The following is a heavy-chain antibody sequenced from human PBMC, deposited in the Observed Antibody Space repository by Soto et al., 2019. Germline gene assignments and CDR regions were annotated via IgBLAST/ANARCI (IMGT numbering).Heavy chain of an antibody. D-gene: IGHD2-15*01. CDR3: ARAGYCSGGSCYSSIWGY. CDR2: ISGSGSTI. CDR1: GFTFISYE. J-gene: IGHJ4*02. Sequence: EVQLVESGGGLVQPGGSLRLSCAASGFTFISYEMNWVRQAPGKGLEWVSYISGSGSTIYYADSVKGRFTISRDNAKNSLYLQMNSLRAEDTAVYYCARAGYCSGGSCYSSIWGYWGQGTLVTVSS. V-gene: IGHV3-48*03.